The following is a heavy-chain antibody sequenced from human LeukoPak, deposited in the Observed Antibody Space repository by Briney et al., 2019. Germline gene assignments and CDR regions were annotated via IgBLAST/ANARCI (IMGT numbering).Heavy chain of an antibody. CDR2: IKDSRSS. Sequence: TPSETLSLTCAVYGGSFSGYYWSWIRQPPGKGLEWIGEIKDSRSSNYNTSLKSRVTISVDTSKNQLSLKLSSVTAADTAVYYCARRKRSSCSSTNCLLNWFDPWGQGTLVTVSS. D-gene: IGHD2-2*01. CDR1: GGSFSGYY. V-gene: IGHV4-34*01. J-gene: IGHJ5*02. CDR3: ARRKRSSCSSTNCLLNWFDP.